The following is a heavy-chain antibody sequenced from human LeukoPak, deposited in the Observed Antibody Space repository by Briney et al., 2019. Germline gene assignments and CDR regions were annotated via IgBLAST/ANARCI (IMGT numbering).Heavy chain of an antibody. J-gene: IGHJ4*02. Sequence: GRSLRLSCAASGFTFSSYGMHWVRQAPGKGLEWVAVISYDGSNKYYADSVKGRFTISRDNSKNTLYLQMNSLRAEDTAVYYCAKTYYGDYYFDYWGQGTLVTVSS. D-gene: IGHD4-17*01. V-gene: IGHV3-30*18. CDR2: ISYDGSNK. CDR1: GFTFSSYG. CDR3: AKTYYGDYYFDY.